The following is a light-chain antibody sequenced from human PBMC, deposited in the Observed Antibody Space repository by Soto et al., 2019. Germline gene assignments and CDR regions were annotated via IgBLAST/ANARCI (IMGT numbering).Light chain of an antibody. V-gene: IGLV2-14*01. Sequence: QSVLTHPASVSGYPGQSITISCTGTSSDVGGYNYVSWYQQHPGKAPKFMIYDVSNRPSGVSNRFSGSKSGNTASLTISGLQAEDEADYYCSSYTTSNTRQIVFGTGTKLTVL. CDR1: SSDVGGYNY. CDR3: SSYTTSNTRQIV. J-gene: IGLJ1*01. CDR2: DVS.